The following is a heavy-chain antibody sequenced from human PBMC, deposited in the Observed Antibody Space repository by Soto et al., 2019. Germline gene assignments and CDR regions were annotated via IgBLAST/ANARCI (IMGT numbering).Heavy chain of an antibody. V-gene: IGHV3-23*01. CDR1: GF. CDR3: AKGFSGHYYDF. D-gene: IGHD3-22*01. J-gene: IGHJ4*02. Sequence: EVQVLESGGGLVKPGGSLRLSCAASGFMSWVRQAPGKGLEWVSAISDYGANTYYVDSVKGRFTISRDNAKNTLYLQMNSLRAEDTAVYYCAKGFSGHYYDFRGQGTLVTVSS. CDR2: ISDYGANT.